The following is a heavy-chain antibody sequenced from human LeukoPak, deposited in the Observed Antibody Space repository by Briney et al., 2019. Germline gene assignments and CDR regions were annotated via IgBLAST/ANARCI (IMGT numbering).Heavy chain of an antibody. Sequence: GGSLRLSCAASGFSFSRYYMSWVRQAPGKGLEWVANIKQDGSEKSYVDSVKGRFTISRDNAKNSLYLQMNSLRAEDTAVYYCARADWDTAMIDYWGQGTLVTVSS. CDR1: GFSFSRYY. CDR2: IKQDGSEK. V-gene: IGHV3-7*01. CDR3: ARADWDTAMIDY. J-gene: IGHJ4*02. D-gene: IGHD5-18*01.